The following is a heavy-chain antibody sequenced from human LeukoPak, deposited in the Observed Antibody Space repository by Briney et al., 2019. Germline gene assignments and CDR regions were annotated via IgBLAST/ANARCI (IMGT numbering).Heavy chain of an antibody. CDR1: GYTFTGYY. Sequence: GASVKASCKASGYTFTGYYMHWVRQAPGQGLEWMGWINPNSGGTNYAQKFQGRVTMTRDTSISTAYMELSRLRSDDTTVYYCVRLFRESAGSCSILFDYWGQGTLVTVSS. J-gene: IGHJ4*02. V-gene: IGHV1-2*02. D-gene: IGHD2-15*01. CDR3: VRLFRESAGSCSILFDY. CDR2: INPNSGGT.